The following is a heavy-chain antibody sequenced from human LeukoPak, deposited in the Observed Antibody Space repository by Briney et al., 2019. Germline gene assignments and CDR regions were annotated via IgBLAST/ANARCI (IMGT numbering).Heavy chain of an antibody. V-gene: IGHV5-51*01. Sequence: GESLKISCKGSGYSFTSYWIGWVRQVPGKGLEWMGIIYPGDSDTRYSPSFQGQVTISADKSISTAYLQWSSLKASDTAMYYCARHPTYYYDSSGYYLDYWGQGTLVTVSS. CDR2: IYPGDSDT. D-gene: IGHD3-22*01. CDR1: GYSFTSYW. J-gene: IGHJ4*02. CDR3: ARHPTYYYDSSGYYLDY.